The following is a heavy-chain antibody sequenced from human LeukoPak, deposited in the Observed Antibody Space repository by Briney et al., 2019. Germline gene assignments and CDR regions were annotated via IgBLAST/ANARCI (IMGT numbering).Heavy chain of an antibody. V-gene: IGHV1-2*02. D-gene: IGHD3-10*01. Sequence: ASVKVSCKASGYTFVDYCIHWVRQAPGQGLEWLGWINPNSGVTNFAQKFQGRVTMTRDTSISTAYMELSRLRSDDTAVYYCARVETEVRGVAYYYYGMDVWGQGTTVTVSS. CDR3: ARVETEVRGVAYYYYGMDV. J-gene: IGHJ6*02. CDR2: INPNSGVT. CDR1: GYTFVDYC.